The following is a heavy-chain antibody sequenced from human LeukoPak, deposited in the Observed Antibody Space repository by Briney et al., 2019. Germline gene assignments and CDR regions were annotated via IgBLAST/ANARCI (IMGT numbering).Heavy chain of an antibody. V-gene: IGHV4-59*01. J-gene: IGHJ5*02. CDR1: GGSISSYY. CDR2: IYYSGST. CDR3: ARDGSGHNWFDP. D-gene: IGHD6-19*01. Sequence: SETPSLTCTVSGGSISSYYWSWIRQPPGKGLEWIGYIYYSGSTNYNPSLKSRVTISVDTSKNQFSLKLSSVTAADTAVYYCARDGSGHNWFDPWGQGTLVTVSS.